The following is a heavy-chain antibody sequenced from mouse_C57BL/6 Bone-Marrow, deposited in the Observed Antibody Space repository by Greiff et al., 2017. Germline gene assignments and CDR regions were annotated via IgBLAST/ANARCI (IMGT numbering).Heavy chain of an antibody. Sequence: QVQLQQPGAELVKPGASVKLSCKASGYTFTSYWMQWVKQRPGQGLEWIGEIDPSDSYTNYNQKFKGKATLTVDTSSSTAYMQLRSLTSEDSAVYYCARDGYYGSSYYFDYWGQGTTLTVSS. D-gene: IGHD1-1*01. CDR2: IDPSDSYT. J-gene: IGHJ2*01. CDR1: GYTFTSYW. V-gene: IGHV1-50*01. CDR3: ARDGYYGSSYYFDY.